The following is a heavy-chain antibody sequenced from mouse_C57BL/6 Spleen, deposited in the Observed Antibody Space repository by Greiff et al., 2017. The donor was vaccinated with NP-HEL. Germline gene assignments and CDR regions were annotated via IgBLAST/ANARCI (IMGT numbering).Heavy chain of an antibody. V-gene: IGHV1-64*01. D-gene: IGHD1-1*01. CDR3: ARWDTTVVAPFDY. CDR2: IHPNSGST. Sequence: QVQLKQPGAELVKPGASVKLSCKASGYTFTSYWMRWVKQRPGQGLEWIGMIHPNSGSTNYNEKFKSKATLTVDKSSSTAYMQLSSLTSEDSAVYYCARWDTTVVAPFDYWGQGTTLTVSS. CDR1: GYTFTSYW. J-gene: IGHJ2*01.